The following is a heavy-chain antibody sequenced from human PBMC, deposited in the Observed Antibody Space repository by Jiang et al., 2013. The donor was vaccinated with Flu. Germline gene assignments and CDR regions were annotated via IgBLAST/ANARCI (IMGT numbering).Heavy chain of an antibody. CDR3: ARAAVGVPIPVVWFDP. J-gene: IGHJ5*02. CDR2: IYYSGST. Sequence: TLSLTCTVSGGSISSGDYYWSWIRQPPGKGLEWIGYIYYSGSTYYNPSLKSRVTISVDTSKNQFSLKLSSVTAADTAVYYCARAAVGVPIPVVWFDPGAREPWSPSPQ. D-gene: IGHD3-16*01. V-gene: IGHV4-30-4*01. CDR1: GGSISSGDYY.